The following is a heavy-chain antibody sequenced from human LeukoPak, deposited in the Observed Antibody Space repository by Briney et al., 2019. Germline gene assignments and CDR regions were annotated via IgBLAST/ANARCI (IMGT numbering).Heavy chain of an antibody. V-gene: IGHV1-2*02. D-gene: IGHD3-10*01. CDR3: ARGRGTTMVRGVITSYFDL. CDR2: IDPKSGGT. J-gene: IGHJ2*01. Sequence: ASLKVSCRASGYTFTAHYIHWVRQAPGQGHEWMGWIDPKSGGTNYAQKFLGSVTMTGDTFINTAFMELSILRSDDTAIYYCARGRGTTMVRGVITSYFDLWGRGSLVTV. CDR1: GYTFTAHY.